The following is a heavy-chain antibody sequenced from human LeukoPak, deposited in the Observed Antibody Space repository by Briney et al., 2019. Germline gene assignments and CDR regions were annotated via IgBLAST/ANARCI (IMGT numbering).Heavy chain of an antibody. Sequence: GGSLRLSCAASGFTLSSYAMSWVRQGPGKGLEWVSAISVSGNTYHADSVKGRFTISRDNSKNTLYLQMNSLRPEDTAVYYCAKKWSGDYDSSGVNDAFDIWGQGTMVTVSS. CDR3: AKKWSGDYDSSGVNDAFDI. D-gene: IGHD3-22*01. CDR2: ISVSGNT. V-gene: IGHV3-23*01. J-gene: IGHJ3*02. CDR1: GFTLSSYA.